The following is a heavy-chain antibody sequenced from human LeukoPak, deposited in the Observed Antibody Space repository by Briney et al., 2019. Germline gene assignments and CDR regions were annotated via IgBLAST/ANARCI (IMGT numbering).Heavy chain of an antibody. J-gene: IGHJ6*02. D-gene: IGHD6-13*01. CDR2: INPNSGGT. Sequence: ASVKVSCKASGYTFTGYYMHWVRQAPGQGLEWVGWINPNSGGTNYAQKFQGRVTMTRDTSISTAYMELSRLRSDDTAVYYCARWAAGTNYYYYGMDVWGQGTTVTVSS. CDR1: GYTFTGYY. V-gene: IGHV1-2*02. CDR3: ARWAAGTNYYYYGMDV.